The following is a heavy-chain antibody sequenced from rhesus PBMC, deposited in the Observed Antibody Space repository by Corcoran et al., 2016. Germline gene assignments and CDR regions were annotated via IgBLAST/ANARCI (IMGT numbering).Heavy chain of an antibody. CDR2: KVGHRTST. CDR3: ASNFDY. Sequence: QVQLQESGPGVVKPSETLSLTCAVSGGSISDSYRWSWIRQPPGQGLGWIGYKVGHRTSTNYNPSLNSRVTISKDTSKNQCSLKLSSATAADTAVYYCASNFDYWGQGVLVTVSS. CDR1: GGSISDSYR. V-gene: IGHV4S10*01. J-gene: IGHJ4*01.